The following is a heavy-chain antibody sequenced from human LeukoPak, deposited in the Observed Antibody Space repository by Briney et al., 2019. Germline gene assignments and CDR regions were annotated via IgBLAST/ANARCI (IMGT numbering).Heavy chain of an antibody. CDR3: ARASQGYYYGMDV. V-gene: IGHV4-30-4*08. CDR1: GGSISSGGYY. J-gene: IGHJ6*02. Sequence: PSETLSLTCTVSGGSISSGGYYWSWIRQPPGKGLEWIGYIYYSGSTYYNPSLKSRVAISVDTSKNQFSLKLSSVTAADTAVYYCARASQGYYYGMDVWGQGTTVTVSS. CDR2: IYYSGST.